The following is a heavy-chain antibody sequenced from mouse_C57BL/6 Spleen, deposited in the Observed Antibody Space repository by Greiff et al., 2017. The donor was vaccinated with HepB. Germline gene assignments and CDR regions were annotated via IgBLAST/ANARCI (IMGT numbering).Heavy chain of an antibody. J-gene: IGHJ3*01. Sequence: QVQLKQPGDELVKPGASVKLSCKASGYTFTSYWMHWVKQRPGRGLEWIGRIDPNSGGPKYNEKFKSKATLTVDKPSSTAYMQRSSLTSEDSAVYYCASGDSRAWFAYWGQGTLVTVSA. CDR2: IDPNSGGP. D-gene: IGHD3-2*01. CDR1: GYTFTSYW. CDR3: ASGDSRAWFAY. V-gene: IGHV1-72*01.